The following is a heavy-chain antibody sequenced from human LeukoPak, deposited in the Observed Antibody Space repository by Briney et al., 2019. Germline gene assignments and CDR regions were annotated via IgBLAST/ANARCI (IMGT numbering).Heavy chain of an antibody. J-gene: IGHJ4*02. CDR2: IYYRGST. CDR3: ARDWTSGFHSLDY. V-gene: IGHV4-61*01. Sequence: SETLSLTCTVSGGSISSSSYYWSWIRQPPGKGLEWIGYIYYRGSTNHNPSLTSRVTISVDTSKNQFSLKLSSVTAADTAVYYCARDWTSGFHSLDYWGQGTLVTVSS. CDR1: GGSISSSSYY. D-gene: IGHD3-22*01.